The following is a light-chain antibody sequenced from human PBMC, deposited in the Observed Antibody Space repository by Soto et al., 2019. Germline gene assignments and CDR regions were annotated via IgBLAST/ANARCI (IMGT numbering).Light chain of an antibody. Sequence: EIVLTQSPGTLSLSPGESATLSCRASQSVNENLFWYQQKSGQPPRLLIYDEFTRATGIPDRLSGSGSGTDLNLTITRLEPEDFAVYYCQNRRVWPVSCGQGTRLEIK. V-gene: IGKV3-11*01. CDR1: QSVNEN. J-gene: IGKJ5*01. CDR3: QNRRVWPVS. CDR2: DEF.